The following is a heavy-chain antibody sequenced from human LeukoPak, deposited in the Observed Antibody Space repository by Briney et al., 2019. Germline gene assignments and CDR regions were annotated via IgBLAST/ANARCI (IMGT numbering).Heavy chain of an antibody. D-gene: IGHD2-2*02. Sequence: PGGSLRLSCAASGFSFSINSMNWVRQAPGKGLEWVSSISSSSSYIHYADSVKGRFTISRDNAKNSLYLQMNSLRAEDTAVYYCARGAEYCSSTSCYIVYWGQGTLVTVSS. J-gene: IGHJ4*02. CDR1: GFSFSINS. CDR3: ARGAEYCSSTSCYIVY. CDR2: ISSSSSYI. V-gene: IGHV3-21*01.